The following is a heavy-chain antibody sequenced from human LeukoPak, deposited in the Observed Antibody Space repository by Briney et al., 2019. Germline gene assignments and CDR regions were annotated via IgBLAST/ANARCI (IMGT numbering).Heavy chain of an antibody. J-gene: IGHJ4*02. CDR2: IHHTGTP. Sequence: SETLSLTCIVSGASISTNTHYWGWVRQPPGKGLEWIASIHHTGTPYYNPSLKSRVTISLDTSNNQFSLKLSSVTAADTAVYYCARRPTGIDYWGQGTLVTVSS. CDR1: GASISTNTHY. D-gene: IGHD4-17*01. V-gene: IGHV4-39*07. CDR3: ARRPTGIDY.